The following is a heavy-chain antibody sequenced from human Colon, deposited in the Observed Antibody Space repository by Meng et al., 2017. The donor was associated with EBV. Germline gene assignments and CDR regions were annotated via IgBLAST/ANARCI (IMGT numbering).Heavy chain of an antibody. J-gene: IGHJ4*02. CDR1: GGAFRGYG. D-gene: IGHD3-9*01. Sequence: GLGEQWGGGGWKRSGTRALSGRVNGGAFRGYGWSWVRQRPGKGMEWSGEVSRPGSANYNPSLKSRVTISVDASEKQFSLRLTSVTAADSAVYYCARVPTTGYKDHWGQGTLVTVSS. CDR2: VSRPGSA. V-gene: IGHV4-34*01. CDR3: ARVPTTGYKDH.